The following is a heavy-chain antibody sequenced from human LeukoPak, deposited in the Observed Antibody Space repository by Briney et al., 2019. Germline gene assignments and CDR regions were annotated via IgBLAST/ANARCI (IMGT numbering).Heavy chain of an antibody. CDR1: GFTLSDFG. Sequence: PGGSLRLSCAASGFTLSDFGMHWVRQAPGKGLEWVAFIRNDGSNDYYPDSVKGRFTISRDNSRTTLYLQMHSLRIEDTAVYYCVKGGSSSHNWFDPWGQGILVTVSS. D-gene: IGHD6-13*01. CDR2: IRNDGSND. V-gene: IGHV3-30*02. CDR3: VKGGSSSHNWFDP. J-gene: IGHJ5*02.